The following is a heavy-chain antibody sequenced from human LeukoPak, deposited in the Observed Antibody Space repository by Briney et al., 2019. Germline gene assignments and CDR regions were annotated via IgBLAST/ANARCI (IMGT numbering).Heavy chain of an antibody. CDR3: TQGY. Sequence: GGSLRLSCAASGFTFSSYGMHWVRQAPGKGPEWVAVISYDGSNKYYADSVKGRFTISRDNSKNTLYLQMNSLRAEDTAVYYCTQGYWGQGTLVTVSS. CDR1: GFTFSSYG. CDR2: ISYDGSNK. V-gene: IGHV3-30*03. J-gene: IGHJ4*02.